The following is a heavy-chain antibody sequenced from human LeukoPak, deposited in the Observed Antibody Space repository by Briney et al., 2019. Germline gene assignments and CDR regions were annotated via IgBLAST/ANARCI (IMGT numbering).Heavy chain of an antibody. CDR3: ARDDYYDSSGYSW. J-gene: IGHJ4*02. Sequence: SGGSLRLSCAASGFTVSSNYMSWVRQAPGKGLEWVSVIYSGGSTYYADSVKGRFTISRDNSKSTLYLQMNSLRAEDTAVYYCARDDYYDSSGYSWWGQGTLVTVSS. D-gene: IGHD3-22*01. CDR2: IYSGGST. V-gene: IGHV3-66*01. CDR1: GFTVSSNY.